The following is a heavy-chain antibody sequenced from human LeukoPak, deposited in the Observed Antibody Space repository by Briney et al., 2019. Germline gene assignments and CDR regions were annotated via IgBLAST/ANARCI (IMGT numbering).Heavy chain of an antibody. D-gene: IGHD3-10*01. CDR1: GFTFDDYT. J-gene: IGHJ4*02. CDR3: AKGGVLGSGVYYFDY. Sequence: PGGSLRLSCAASGFTFDDYTMHWVRQAPGKGLEWISLISWDGGDTYYADSVKGRFTISRDNSKNSLYLQMNSLRAEDTALYYCAKGGVLGSGVYYFDYWGQGTLVTVSS. V-gene: IGHV3-43*01. CDR2: ISWDGGDT.